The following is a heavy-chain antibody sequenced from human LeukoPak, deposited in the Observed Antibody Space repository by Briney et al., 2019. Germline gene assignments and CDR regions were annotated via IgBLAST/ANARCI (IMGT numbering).Heavy chain of an antibody. V-gene: IGHV3-7*04. Sequence: GGSLRLSCTVSGFTMSSSWMSCVRQAPGNGLEWVANINEDGSENNYVGSVKGRFTISRDNAKNSLFLQMNSLRAEDTAVYYCARDRGWYHADYWGQGTLVTVSA. CDR1: GFTMSSSW. CDR2: INEDGSEN. CDR3: ARDRGWYHADY. J-gene: IGHJ4*02. D-gene: IGHD6-19*01.